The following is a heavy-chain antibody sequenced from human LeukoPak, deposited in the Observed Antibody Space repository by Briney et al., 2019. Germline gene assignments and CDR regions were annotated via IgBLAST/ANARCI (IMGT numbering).Heavy chain of an antibody. Sequence: SETLSLTCTVSGGSISSYYWSWIRQSPGKGLEWIGYIYYSGSTNYNPSLKSRVTISVDTSKNQFSLKLSSVTAADTAVYYCARRGGTSYDYYYYYMDVWGKGTTVTVSS. J-gene: IGHJ6*03. CDR2: IYYSGST. CDR3: ARRGGTSYDYYYYYMDV. V-gene: IGHV4-59*01. D-gene: IGHD2-2*01. CDR1: GGSISSYY.